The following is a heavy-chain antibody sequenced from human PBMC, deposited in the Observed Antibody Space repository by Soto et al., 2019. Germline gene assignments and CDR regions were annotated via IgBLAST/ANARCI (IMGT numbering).Heavy chain of an antibody. V-gene: IGHV3-15*07. D-gene: IGHD2-2*01. CDR3: TTDPYFICTGCYRNWYDP. Sequence: GGSLRLSCAASGFTFSNAWMNWVRQAPGKGLEWVGRIKSKTDGGTTDYAAPVKGRFTISRDDSKNTLYLQMNSLKTEDTAVYYCTTDPYFICTGCYRNWYDPWSQGTLDIGSA. CDR1: GFTFSNAW. J-gene: IGHJ5*02. CDR2: IKSKTDGGTT.